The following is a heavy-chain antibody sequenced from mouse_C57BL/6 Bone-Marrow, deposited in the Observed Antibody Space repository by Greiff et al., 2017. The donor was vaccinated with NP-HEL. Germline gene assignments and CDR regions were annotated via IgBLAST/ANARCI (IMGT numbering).Heavy chain of an antibody. CDR1: GFTFSSYA. Sequence: EVQGVESGGGLVKPGGSLKLSCAASGFTFSSYAMSWVHQTPEKRLEWVATISDGGSYTYYPDNVKGRFTISRDNAKNNLYLQMSHLKSEDTAMYYCARDYYGYSWFAYWGQGTLVTVSA. D-gene: IGHD2-2*01. V-gene: IGHV5-4*01. CDR2: ISDGGSYT. CDR3: ARDYYGYSWFAY. J-gene: IGHJ3*01.